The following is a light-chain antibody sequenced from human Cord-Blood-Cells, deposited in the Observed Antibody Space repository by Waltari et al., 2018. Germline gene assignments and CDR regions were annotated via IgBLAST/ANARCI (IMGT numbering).Light chain of an antibody. CDR3: CSYAGSSTPVV. V-gene: IGLV2-23*01. CDR2: EGS. CDR1: SCYVGSYNF. Sequence: QSALPQPASASGSPGQTITVPCTRTSCYVGSYNFVACYQQHPGKAPKLMIYEGSTRPSGVSNRFSGSKSGNTASLTISGLQAEDEADYYCCSYAGSSTPVVFGGGTKLTVL. J-gene: IGLJ2*01.